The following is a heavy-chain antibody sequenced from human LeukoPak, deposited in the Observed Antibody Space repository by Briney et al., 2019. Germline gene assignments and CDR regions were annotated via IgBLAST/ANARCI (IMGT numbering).Heavy chain of an antibody. CDR3: ARSLPGDY. CDR1: GFTFSSYS. CDR2: ISSSSTI. J-gene: IGHJ4*02. Sequence: GGSLRLSCAASGFTFSSYSMNWVRQAPGKGLEWVSYISSSSTIYYADSVKGRFTISRDNAKNSLYLQMNSLRAEDTAVYYCARSLPGDYWGQGTLVTVSS. V-gene: IGHV3-48*01.